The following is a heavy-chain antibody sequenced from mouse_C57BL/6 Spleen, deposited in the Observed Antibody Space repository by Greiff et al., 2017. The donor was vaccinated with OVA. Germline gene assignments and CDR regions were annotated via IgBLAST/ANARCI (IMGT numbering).Heavy chain of an antibody. J-gene: IGHJ4*01. CDR2: IYPGDGDT. D-gene: IGHD2-14*01. V-gene: IGHV1-82*01. Sequence: VQLVESGPELVKPGASVKISCKASGYAFSSSWMNWVKQRPGKGLEWIGRIYPGDGDTNYNGKFKGKATLTADKSSSTAYMQLSSLTSEDSAVYFCAREVPPYYAMDYWGQGTSVTVSS. CDR1: GYAFSSSW. CDR3: AREVPPYYAMDY.